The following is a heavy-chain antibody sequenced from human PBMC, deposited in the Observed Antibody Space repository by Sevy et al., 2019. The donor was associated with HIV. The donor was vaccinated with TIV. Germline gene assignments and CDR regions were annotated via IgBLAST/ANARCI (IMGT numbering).Heavy chain of an antibody. J-gene: IGHJ6*02. Sequence: GGSLRLSCAASGFTFSSYAVHWVRQAPGKGLEWVAVISYDGSNKYYADSVKGRFTISRDNSKNTLYLQMNSLRAEDTAVYYCASFKCSGGSCSGMDVWDQGTTVTVSS. V-gene: IGHV3-30-3*01. CDR2: ISYDGSNK. D-gene: IGHD2-15*01. CDR1: GFTFSSYA. CDR3: ASFKCSGGSCSGMDV.